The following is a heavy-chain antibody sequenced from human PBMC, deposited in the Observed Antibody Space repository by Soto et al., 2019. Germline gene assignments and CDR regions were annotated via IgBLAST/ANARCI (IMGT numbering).Heavy chain of an antibody. J-gene: IGHJ6*02. CDR2: ISTAGDT. V-gene: IGHV3-13*01. CDR3: ARGGYCSGGSCYIYGADYYYGMDV. D-gene: IGHD2-15*01. Sequence: GGSLRLSCVASGFTFSSYVIHWVRQAPGKGLEWVALISTAGDTYYPGSVKGRFTISRENAKNSLYLQMNSLRAGDTAVYYCARGGYCSGGSCYIYGADYYYGMDVWGQGTTVTVSS. CDR1: GFTFSSYV.